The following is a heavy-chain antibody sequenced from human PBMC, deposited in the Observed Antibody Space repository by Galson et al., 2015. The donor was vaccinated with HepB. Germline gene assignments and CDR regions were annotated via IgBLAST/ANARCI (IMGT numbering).Heavy chain of an antibody. CDR2: FDPEDGET. V-gene: IGHV1-24*01. CDR3: ATDDTVGGFVFDY. J-gene: IGHJ4*02. Sequence: SVKVSCKVSGYSLTESSMHWVRQAPGKGLEWMGGFDPEDGETIYAQKFQGRVTMTEDTSTDTAYMELSSLRSEDTAVYFCATDDTVGGFVFDYWGQGTLVTVSS. CDR1: GYSLTESS. D-gene: IGHD1-26*01.